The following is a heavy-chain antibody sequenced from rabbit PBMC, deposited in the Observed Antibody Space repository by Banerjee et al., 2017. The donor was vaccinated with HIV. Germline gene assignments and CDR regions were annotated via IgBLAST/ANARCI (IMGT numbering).Heavy chain of an antibody. J-gene: IGHJ6*01. CDR2: IYGGSSGTT. CDR1: GFSFSSSYY. CDR3: ARSLYKGWMTELDL. V-gene: IGHV1S45*01. D-gene: IGHD2-1*01. Sequence: QEQLEESGGDLVKPGASLTLTCTASGFSFSSSYYMCWVRQAPGKGLEWIACIYGGSSGTTYYANWAKGRFTISKTSSTTVTLQMTSLTVADTATYFCARSLYKGWMTELDLWGPGTLVTVS.